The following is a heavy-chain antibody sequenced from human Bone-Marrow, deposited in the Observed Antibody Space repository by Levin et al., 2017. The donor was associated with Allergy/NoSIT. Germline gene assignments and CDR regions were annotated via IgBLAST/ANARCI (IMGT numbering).Heavy chain of an antibody. D-gene: IGHD5-12*01. Sequence: SQTLSLTCTVSGGSVSSGSYYWSWIRQPPGKGLEWIGYIYYSGSTNYNPSLKSRVTISVDTSKNQFSLKLSSVTAADTAVYYCARAATILYYYGMDVWGQGTTVTVSS. J-gene: IGHJ6*02. CDR1: GGSVSSGSYY. CDR3: ARAATILYYYGMDV. V-gene: IGHV4-61*01. CDR2: IYYSGST.